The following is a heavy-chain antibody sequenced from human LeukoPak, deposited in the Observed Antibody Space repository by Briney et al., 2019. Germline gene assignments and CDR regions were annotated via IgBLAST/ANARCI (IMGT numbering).Heavy chain of an antibody. D-gene: IGHD3-22*01. CDR2: IYYSGST. V-gene: IGHV4-59*01. CDR1: GGSISSYY. Sequence: SETLSLTCTVSGGSISSYYWSWIRQPPGKGLEWIGYIYYSGSTNYNPSLKSRVTISVDTSKNQFSLKLTSVTAADTAVYYGARSRSSGFDYWGQGTLVTVSS. CDR3: ARSRSSGFDY. J-gene: IGHJ4*02.